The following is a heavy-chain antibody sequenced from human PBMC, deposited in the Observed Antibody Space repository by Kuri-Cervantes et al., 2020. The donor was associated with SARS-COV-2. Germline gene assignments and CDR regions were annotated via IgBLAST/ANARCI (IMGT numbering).Heavy chain of an antibody. CDR3: ARDSMTTRDFDY. V-gene: IGHV3-74*01. J-gene: IGHJ4*02. CDR1: GFTFSGYW. Sequence: GGSLRLSCVASGFTFSGYWMHWVRQAPGKGLVWVSRLTNDGSDAIFADSVKGRFTISRDNAKNMLYLYMNSLRADDTAVYYRARDSMTTRDFDYWGQGTLVTVSS. D-gene: IGHD4-11*01. CDR2: LTNDGSDA.